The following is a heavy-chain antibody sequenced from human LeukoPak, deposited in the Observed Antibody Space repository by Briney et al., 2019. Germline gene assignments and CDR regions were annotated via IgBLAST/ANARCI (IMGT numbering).Heavy chain of an antibody. D-gene: IGHD3-9*01. V-gene: IGHV3-7*01. CDR2: IKQDGSEK. CDR1: GFPFSRYW. J-gene: IGHJ5*02. CDR3: ARRNDINWFDP. Sequence: GGSLRLSCAASGFPFSRYWMSWVRQAPGKGLEWVANIKQDGSEKSYVDSVKGRFTISRDNAKNSLYLQMNSLRAEDTAVYYCARRNDINWFDPWGQGTLVTVSS.